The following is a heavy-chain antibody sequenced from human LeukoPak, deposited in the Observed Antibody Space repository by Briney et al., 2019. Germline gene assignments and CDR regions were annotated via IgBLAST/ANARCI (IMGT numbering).Heavy chain of an antibody. CDR2: INHNGNVN. J-gene: IGHJ4*02. D-gene: IGHD3-22*01. Sequence: GGSLRLSCAASGFTFSSYWMNWARQAPGKGLEWVASINHNGNVNYYVDSVKGRFTISRDNAKNSLYLQMNSLRAEDTAVYYCAKANYYDMSFPFDYWGQGTLVTVSS. CDR3: AKANYYDMSFPFDY. CDR1: GFTFSSYW. V-gene: IGHV3-7*03.